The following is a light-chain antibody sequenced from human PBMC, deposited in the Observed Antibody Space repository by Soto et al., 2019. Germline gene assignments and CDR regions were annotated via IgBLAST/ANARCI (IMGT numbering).Light chain of an antibody. V-gene: IGKV3-20*01. Sequence: EIVLTQSPGTLSLSPGERATLSCKASQSVSSNLLAWYHRKPGQAPRLLIYVASYRATDIPYRFSGSGSGTDFTLTITRLEPEDFAVYYCQQYGTSPPTFGQGTKVE. CDR2: VAS. J-gene: IGKJ1*01. CDR1: QSVSSNL. CDR3: QQYGTSPPT.